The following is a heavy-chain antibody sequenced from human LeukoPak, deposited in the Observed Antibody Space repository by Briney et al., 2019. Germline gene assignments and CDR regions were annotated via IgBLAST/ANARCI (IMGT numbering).Heavy chain of an antibody. CDR1: GFTFGSYA. CDR2: ISYDGSNK. Sequence: GSLRLSCAASGFTFGSYAMHWVRQAPGKGLEWAAVISYDGSNKYYADSVKGRSTISRDNSKNTLYLHMNSLRAEDTSVYYCARSVEYYDFWSTYYNLEKYNWFDPWGQGILVTVSS. V-gene: IGHV3-30-3*01. CDR3: ARSVEYYDFWSTYYNLEKYNWFDP. J-gene: IGHJ5*02. D-gene: IGHD3-3*01.